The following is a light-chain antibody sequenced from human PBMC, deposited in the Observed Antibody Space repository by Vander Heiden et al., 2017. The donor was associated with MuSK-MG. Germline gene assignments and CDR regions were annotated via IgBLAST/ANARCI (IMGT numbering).Light chain of an antibody. Sequence: DIQVTQSPSSLSASVGDRVTITCQASQDISNYLNWYQQKPGKAPKLLIYDASNLETGGPSRFSGSGSGTDFTFTISSLQPEDIATYYCQQYDNPGRSTFGQGTRLEIK. CDR1: QDISNY. V-gene: IGKV1-33*01. CDR2: DAS. J-gene: IGKJ5*01. CDR3: QQYDNPGRST.